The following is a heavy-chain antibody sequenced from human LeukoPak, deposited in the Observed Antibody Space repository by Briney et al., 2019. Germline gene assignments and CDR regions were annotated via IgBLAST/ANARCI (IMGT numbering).Heavy chain of an antibody. CDR3: ARSKVITFGGVNYGMDV. Sequence: PGGSLRLSCGASGFTFSDYDMHWVRQATGKGLEWVSAIGTAGDTYYPGSVKGRFTISRENAKNSFYLQMNSLRVGDTAVYYCARSKVITFGGVNYGMDVWGQGTTVTVSS. CDR2: IGTAGDT. V-gene: IGHV3-13*01. J-gene: IGHJ6*02. CDR1: GFTFSDYD. D-gene: IGHD3-16*01.